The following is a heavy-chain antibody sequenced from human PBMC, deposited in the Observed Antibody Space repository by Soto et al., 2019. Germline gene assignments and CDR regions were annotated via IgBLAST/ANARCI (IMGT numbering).Heavy chain of an antibody. CDR3: ARDILTGYANWFDP. D-gene: IGHD3-9*01. CDR2: IITSSSYT. V-gene: IGHV3-11*06. J-gene: IGHJ5*02. CDR1: GFTFSDYY. Sequence: QVQLVESGGGLVKPGGSLRLSCAASGFTFSDYYMSWIRQAPGKGLGWVSYIITSSSYTNSEDSVKGRFTISRENAKNSLYLQMNSLRAEDTAVYYCARDILTGYANWFDPWGQGTLVTVSS.